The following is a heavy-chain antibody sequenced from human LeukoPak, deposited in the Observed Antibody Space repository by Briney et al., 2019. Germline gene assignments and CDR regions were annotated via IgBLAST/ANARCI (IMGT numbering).Heavy chain of an antibody. D-gene: IGHD1-1*01. CDR1: GYTFTGYY. Sequence: ASVKVSCKASGYTFTGYYVHWVRQAPGQGLEWMGWINPNSGGTNYAQKFQGRVTMTRDTSISTAYMELSRLRSDDTAEYYCAKDFTSGTRYFYYYMDVWGRGTTVTVSS. CDR3: AKDFTSGTRYFYYYMDV. CDR2: INPNSGGT. V-gene: IGHV1-2*02. J-gene: IGHJ6*03.